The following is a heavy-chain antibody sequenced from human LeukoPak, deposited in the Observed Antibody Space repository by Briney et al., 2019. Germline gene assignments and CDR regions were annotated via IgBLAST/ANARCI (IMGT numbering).Heavy chain of an antibody. D-gene: IGHD3-10*01. J-gene: IGHJ6*02. Sequence: PGGSLRLSCAASGFTFSNSAMSWVRQAPGKGLEWVANIKQDGSEKYYVDSVKGRFTISRDNAKNSLYLQMNSLRAEDTAVYYCARVGGDYGSGFYYYGMDVWGQGTTVTVS. CDR3: ARVGGDYGSGFYYYGMDV. V-gene: IGHV3-7*01. CDR1: GFTFSNSA. CDR2: IKQDGSEK.